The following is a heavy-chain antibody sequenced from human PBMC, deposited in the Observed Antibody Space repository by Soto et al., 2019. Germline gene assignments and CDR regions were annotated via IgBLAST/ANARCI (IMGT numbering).Heavy chain of an antibody. Sequence: LNISFKGSGYNFANYWIGWVRQMPGKGLEWMGMIFPGDSDTKNSPSLQGQITMSVDKSDSSAYLQWRSLKASDTAMYYCAAGYTTGPDAFDIWGQGTMVTVSS. V-gene: IGHV5-51*01. CDR1: GYNFANYW. CDR3: AAGYTTGPDAFDI. D-gene: IGHD6-13*01. CDR2: IFPGDSDT. J-gene: IGHJ3*02.